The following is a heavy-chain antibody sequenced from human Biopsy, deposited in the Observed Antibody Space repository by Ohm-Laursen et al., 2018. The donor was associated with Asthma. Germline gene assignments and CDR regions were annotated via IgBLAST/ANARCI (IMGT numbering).Heavy chain of an antibody. D-gene: IGHD6-19*01. CDR1: GFTFSTSW. V-gene: IGHV3-7*05. CDR2: IKEDGSEK. CDR3: ARGDSSGWSHYYFDY. Sequence: SLRLSCAASGFTFSTSWMTWVRQAPGKGLEWVANIKEDGSEKNYVDSVKGRFTISRDNSMNTLYLHMNSLRVEDTAVYYCARGDSSGWSHYYFDYWGQGTLVTVSS. J-gene: IGHJ4*02.